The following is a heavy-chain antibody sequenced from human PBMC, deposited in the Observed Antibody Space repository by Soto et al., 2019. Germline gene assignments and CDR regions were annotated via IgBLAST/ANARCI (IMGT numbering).Heavy chain of an antibody. CDR2: TYYRSKWYN. V-gene: IGHV6-1*01. CDR1: GDSVSSSSVT. J-gene: IGHJ5*02. Sequence: SQTLSLTCAISGDSVSSSSVTWNWIRQSPSRGLEWLGRTYYRSKWYNDYAESVKSRITINPDTSKNQFSLHLNSVTPEDTAVYYCARLIGNSWFDPWGQGTLVTVSS. CDR3: ARLIGNSWFDP. D-gene: IGHD1-26*01.